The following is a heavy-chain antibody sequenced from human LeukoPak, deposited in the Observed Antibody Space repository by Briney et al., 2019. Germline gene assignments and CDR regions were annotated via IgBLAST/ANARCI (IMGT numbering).Heavy chain of an antibody. D-gene: IGHD3-10*01. CDR2: IIPIFGTA. Sequence: GASVKVSCKASGGTFSSYAISWVRQAPGQGLEWMGGIIPIFGTANYAQKFQGRVTITADKSTSTAYMELSSLRSEDTAVYYCARSYYYGSGSYVHYYYMDVWGKGTTVTISS. CDR1: GGTFSSYA. J-gene: IGHJ6*03. V-gene: IGHV1-69*06. CDR3: ARSYYYGSGSYVHYYYMDV.